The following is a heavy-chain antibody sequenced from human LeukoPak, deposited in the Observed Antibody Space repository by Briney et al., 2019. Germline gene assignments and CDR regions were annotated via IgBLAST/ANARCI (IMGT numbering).Heavy chain of an antibody. CDR3: AKGITIFGVTEIDY. Sequence: GGSLRLSCAASGFTFSSYGMHWVRQAPGKGLEWVAVISYDGSNKYYADSVKGRFTISRDNSKNTLYLQMNSLRAEDTAVYYCAKGITIFGVTEIDYWGQGTLVAVSS. CDR2: ISYDGSNK. J-gene: IGHJ4*02. V-gene: IGHV3-30*18. CDR1: GFTFSSYG. D-gene: IGHD3-3*01.